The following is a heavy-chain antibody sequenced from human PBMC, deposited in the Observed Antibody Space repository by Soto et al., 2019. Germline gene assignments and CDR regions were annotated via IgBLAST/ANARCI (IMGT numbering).Heavy chain of an antibody. D-gene: IGHD3-3*01. CDR1: GFTFSSYA. Sequence: GGSLRLFCAASGFTFSSYAMSWVRQAPGKGLEWVSAISGSGGSTYYADSVKGRSTISRDNSKNTLYLQMNSLRAEDTAVYYCATRYYDFWSGYYLSDYWGQGTLVTVSS. CDR2: ISGSGGST. J-gene: IGHJ4*02. CDR3: ATRYYDFWSGYYLSDY. V-gene: IGHV3-23*01.